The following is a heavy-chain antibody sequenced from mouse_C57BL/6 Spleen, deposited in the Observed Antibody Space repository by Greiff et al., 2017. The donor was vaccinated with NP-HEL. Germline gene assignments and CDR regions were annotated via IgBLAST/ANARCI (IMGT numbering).Heavy chain of an antibody. Sequence: EVQRVESGEGLVKPGGSLKLSCAASGFTFSSYAMSWVRQTPEKRLEWVAYISSGGDYIYYADTVKGRFTISRDNARNTLYLQMSSLKSEDTAMYYCTRGVSGYGNNWYFDVWGTGTTVTVSS. CDR1: GFTFSSYA. V-gene: IGHV5-9-1*02. D-gene: IGHD2-1*01. CDR2: ISSGGDYI. CDR3: TRGVSGYGNNWYFDV. J-gene: IGHJ1*03.